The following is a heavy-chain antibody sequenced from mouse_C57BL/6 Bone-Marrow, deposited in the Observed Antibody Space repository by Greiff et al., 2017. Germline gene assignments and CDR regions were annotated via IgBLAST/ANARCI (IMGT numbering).Heavy chain of an antibody. CDR2: IDPETGGT. V-gene: IGHV1-15*01. Sequence: VQLQQSGAELVRPGASVTLSCKASGYTFTDYEMHWVKQTPVHGLEWIGAIDPETGGTAYNQKFKGKAILTADKSSSTAYMELRSLTSEDSAVYYGTRVSTTVAPYYFDYWGQGTTLTVSS. CDR1: GYTFTDYE. J-gene: IGHJ2*01. CDR3: TRVSTTVAPYYFDY. D-gene: IGHD1-1*01.